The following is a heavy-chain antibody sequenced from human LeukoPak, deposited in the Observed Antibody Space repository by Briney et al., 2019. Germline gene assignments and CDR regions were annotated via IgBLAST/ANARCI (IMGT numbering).Heavy chain of an antibody. CDR1: GGSISSYY. CDR2: IYYSGST. D-gene: IGHD3-10*01. V-gene: IGHV4-59*12. J-gene: IGHJ6*03. Sequence: SETLSLTCTVSGGSISSYYWSWIRQPPGKGLEWIGYIYYSGSTNYNPSLKSRVTISVDTSKNQFSLKLSSVTAADTAVYYCARKGSYYGSGSYYTVYYYMDVWGKGTTVTVSS. CDR3: ARKGSYYGSGSYYTVYYYMDV.